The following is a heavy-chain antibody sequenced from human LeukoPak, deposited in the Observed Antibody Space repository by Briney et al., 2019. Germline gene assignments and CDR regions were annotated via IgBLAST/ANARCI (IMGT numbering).Heavy chain of an antibody. V-gene: IGHV3-73*01. CDR2: IRSTANGYAT. Sequence: HPVGSLRLSSAASGVTFSGSALHWVRQASGKGVEWVGRIRSTANGYATAYAASVKGRFTISRDDSKNTAYLQMDSLKTEDTAVYYCTGNYYGSGSYADFDYWGQGTLVTVSS. J-gene: IGHJ4*02. D-gene: IGHD3-10*01. CDR1: GVTFSGSA. CDR3: TGNYYGSGSYADFDY.